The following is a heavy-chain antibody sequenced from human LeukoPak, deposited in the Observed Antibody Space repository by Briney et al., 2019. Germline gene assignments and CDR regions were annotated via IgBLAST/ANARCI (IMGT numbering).Heavy chain of an antibody. J-gene: IGHJ4*02. CDR1: GYTFNKHG. Sequence: ASVKVSCKASGYTFNKHGISWVRQAPGQGLEWLGWISCYDGDTHYAQKFQGRVTMTTDTSTTTASMELRSLRSDDTALYYCARDPTNTSGRYAFFDYWGQGTLVTVSS. CDR3: ARDPTNTSGRYAFFDY. D-gene: IGHD6-19*01. CDR2: ISCYDGDT. V-gene: IGHV1-18*01.